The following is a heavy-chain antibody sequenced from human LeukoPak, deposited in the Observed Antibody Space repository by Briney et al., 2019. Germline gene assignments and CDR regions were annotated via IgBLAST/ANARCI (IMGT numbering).Heavy chain of an antibody. CDR2: IIPIFGTA. CDR1: GGTFSSYA. V-gene: IGHV1-69*13. J-gene: IGHJ3*02. Sequence: ASVKVSCNASGGTFSSYAISWVRQAPGQGLEWMGGIIPIFGTANYAQKFQGRVTITADESTSTAYMELSSLRSEDTAVYYCARGPYRITIFGVVTNMHDAFDIWGQGTMVPVSS. CDR3: ARGPYRITIFGVVTNMHDAFDI. D-gene: IGHD3-3*01.